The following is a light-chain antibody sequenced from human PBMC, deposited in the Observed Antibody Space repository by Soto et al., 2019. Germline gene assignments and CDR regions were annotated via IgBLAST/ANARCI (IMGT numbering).Light chain of an antibody. Sequence: VMTKTQLSLSGTPEKPASMSCQSSKSLLHRDGKTYLYWYLQKPGQPPQLLIYEVSHRFSGVSDRFSASGSGTDFTLQISRVEAEDVGVYFCIQDLELPCTVGGGTKVDSK. CDR2: EVS. CDR1: KSLLHRDGKTY. J-gene: IGKJ4*01. V-gene: IGKV2D-29*01. CDR3: IQDLELPCT.